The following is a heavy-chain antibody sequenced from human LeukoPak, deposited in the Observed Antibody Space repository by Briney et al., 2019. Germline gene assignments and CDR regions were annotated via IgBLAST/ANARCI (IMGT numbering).Heavy chain of an antibody. CDR3: ATGTVTTVAY. Sequence: SETLSLTCTVSGGSVSSGSYYWSWIRQPAGKGLEWIGRIYASGSTIYPSGTTHYNPSLKSRVTISVDTSKNQFSLKVDSVTAADAAVYYCATGTVTTVAYWGQGTLVTVSS. CDR2: IYASGSTIYPSGTT. V-gene: IGHV4-61*02. CDR1: GGSVSSGSYY. J-gene: IGHJ4*02. D-gene: IGHD4-17*01.